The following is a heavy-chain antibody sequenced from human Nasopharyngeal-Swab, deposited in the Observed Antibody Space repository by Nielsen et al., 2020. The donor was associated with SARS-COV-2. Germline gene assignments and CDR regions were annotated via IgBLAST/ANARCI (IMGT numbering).Heavy chain of an antibody. CDR3: ARRELGRDDFDY. V-gene: IGHV4-39*01. CDR2: IYYTGST. Sequence: SSYEMNWVRQAPGKGLEWVGTIYYTGSTYYNPSLKSRVSISVVASKNQFSLMLSSVTAADTAVYYCARRELGRDDFDYWGQGTLVTVSS. CDR1: SSYE. J-gene: IGHJ4*02. D-gene: IGHD1-1*01.